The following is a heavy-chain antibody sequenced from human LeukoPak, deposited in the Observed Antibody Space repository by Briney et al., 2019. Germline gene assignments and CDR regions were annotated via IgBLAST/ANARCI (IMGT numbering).Heavy chain of an antibody. J-gene: IGHJ4*02. D-gene: IGHD3-22*01. CDR1: GFTFSSYR. V-gene: IGHV3-21*01. CDR2: ISSSSNYI. CDR3: ARDDDSSGYYYGGDY. Sequence: PGGSLRLSCAASGFTFSSYRMNWVRQAPGKGLEWVSSISSSSNYIYYADSVKGRFTISRDNAKNSLYLQMNSLRAEDTAVYYCARDDDSSGYYYGGDYWGQGTLVTVSS.